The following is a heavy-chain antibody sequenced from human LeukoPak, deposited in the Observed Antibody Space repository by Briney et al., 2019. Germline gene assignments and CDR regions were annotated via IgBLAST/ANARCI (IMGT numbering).Heavy chain of an antibody. CDR3: ASRARIYSGYDDGLGAFDI. CDR1: GFTFSSYS. J-gene: IGHJ3*02. CDR2: FSSSSSTI. Sequence: GGSLRLSCAASGFTFSSYSMNWVRQAPGKGLEWISYFSSSSSTIYYADSVKGRFTISRDNAKDSLYLQMNSLRAEDTAVYYCASRARIYSGYDDGLGAFDIWGQGTMVTVSS. V-gene: IGHV3-48*04. D-gene: IGHD5-12*01.